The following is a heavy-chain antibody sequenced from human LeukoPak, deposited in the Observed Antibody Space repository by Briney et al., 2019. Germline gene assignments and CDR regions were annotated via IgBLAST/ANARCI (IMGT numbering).Heavy chain of an antibody. J-gene: IGHJ6*02. V-gene: IGHV1-46*01. Sequence: ASVKVSCKASGYTFTSYYVHWVRQAPGQGLEWMGIINPSGGSTSYAQKFQGRVTMTRDTSSSTVYMELSSLRSEDTAVYYCAREAVYYYGSGSSGSYYYYYGMDVWGQGTTVTVSS. CDR2: INPSGGST. CDR1: GYTFTSYY. D-gene: IGHD3-10*01. CDR3: AREAVYYYGSGSSGSYYYYYGMDV.